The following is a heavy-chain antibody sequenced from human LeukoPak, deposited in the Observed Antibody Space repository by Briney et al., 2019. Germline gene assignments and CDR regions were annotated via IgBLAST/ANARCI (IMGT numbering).Heavy chain of an antibody. CDR2: ISRSGSTI. CDR1: GFTFSNYE. CDR3: ARARVATIGDYYYYYGMDV. Sequence: PGGSLRLSCAASGFTFSNYEMNWVRQAPGKGLEWVSYISRSGSTIYYADSVKGRFTISRDNAKNSLYLQMNSLRAEDAAVYYCARARVATIGDYYYYYGMDVWGQGTTVTVSS. V-gene: IGHV3-48*03. J-gene: IGHJ6*02. D-gene: IGHD5-12*01.